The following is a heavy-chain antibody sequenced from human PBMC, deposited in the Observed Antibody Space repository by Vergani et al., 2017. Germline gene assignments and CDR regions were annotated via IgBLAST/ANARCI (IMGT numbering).Heavy chain of an antibody. CDR3: ARGEGLSGSYYVY. J-gene: IGHJ4*02. CDR1: GGSISSYY. V-gene: IGHV4-4*07. CDR2: IYTRGST. Sequence: QVQLQESGPGLVKPSETLSLTCTVSGGSISSYYWSWIRQPAGKGLEWIGRIYTRGSTNYNPSLKSRITMSVDTSKNQFSLMLSSVTAADTAVYYWARGEGLSGSYYVYWGQGTLVTVSS. D-gene: IGHD1-26*01.